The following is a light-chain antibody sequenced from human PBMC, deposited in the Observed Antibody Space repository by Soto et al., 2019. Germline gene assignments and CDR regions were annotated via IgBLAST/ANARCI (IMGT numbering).Light chain of an antibody. CDR1: QSISSN. Sequence: EIVMTQSPATLSVSPGARATLSCRASQSISSNLAWYQQKPGQSPRLLVYDASTRATDIPARFSGRGSGTEFTLTISSLQSEDFAVYYCQQYNNWPPMYSFGQGTKLEIK. V-gene: IGKV3-15*01. J-gene: IGKJ2*01. CDR2: DAS. CDR3: QQYNNWPPMYS.